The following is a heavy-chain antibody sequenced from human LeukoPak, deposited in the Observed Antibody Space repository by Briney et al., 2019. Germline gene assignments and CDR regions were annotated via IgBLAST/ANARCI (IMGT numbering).Heavy chain of an antibody. V-gene: IGHV4-59*01. J-gene: IGHJ6*02. CDR3: ARLPYYYDSSGFSGYYYGMDV. CDR2: IYYSGST. Sequence: SETLSLTCTVSGGSISSYYWSWIRQPPGKGLEWIGYIYYSGSTNYNPSLKSRVTISVDTSKNQFSLKLSSVTAAGAAVYYCARLPYYYDSSGFSGYYYGMDVWGQGTTVTVSS. D-gene: IGHD3-22*01. CDR1: GGSISSYY.